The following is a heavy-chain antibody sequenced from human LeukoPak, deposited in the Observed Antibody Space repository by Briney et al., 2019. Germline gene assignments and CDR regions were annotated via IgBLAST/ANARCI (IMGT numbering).Heavy chain of an antibody. CDR3: ARGHLLRQLLWSY. CDR1: GGSFSGYY. Sequence: SETLSLTCAVYGGSFSGYYWSWIRQPPGKGLEWIGEINHSGSTNYNPSPKSRVTISVDTSKNQFSLKLSSVTAADTAVYYCARGHLLRQLLWSYWGQGTLVTVSS. D-gene: IGHD2-2*01. CDR2: INHSGST. V-gene: IGHV4-34*01. J-gene: IGHJ4*02.